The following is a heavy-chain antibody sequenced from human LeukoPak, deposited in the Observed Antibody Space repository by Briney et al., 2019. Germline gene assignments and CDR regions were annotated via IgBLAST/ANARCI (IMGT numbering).Heavy chain of an antibody. CDR2: IYYSGST. CDR1: GDSISSYY. V-gene: IGHV4-59*01. J-gene: IGHJ4*02. CDR3: ARRGPSSYGLLDY. D-gene: IGHD5-18*01. Sequence: AETLSLTCTVAGDSISSYYWSWIRQPPGKGLEWIGYIYYSGSTNYNPSLKSRLTISVDTSKNQFSLKLSSVTAADTAVYSCARRGPSSYGLLDYWGQGTLVTVSS.